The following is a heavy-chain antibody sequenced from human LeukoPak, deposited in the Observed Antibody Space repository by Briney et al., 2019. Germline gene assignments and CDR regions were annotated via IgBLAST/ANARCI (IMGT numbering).Heavy chain of an antibody. D-gene: IGHD3-10*01. CDR1: GYTFTSYY. J-gene: IGHJ4*02. CDR2: INPTGGST. V-gene: IGHV1-46*01. Sequence: ASVKVSCKASGYTFTSYYMHWVRQAPGQGLEWMGLINPTGGSTGYAQKFQGRVTMTRDMSTSTDYMELSSLRSEDTAVYYCAKGRNRGVLDFWGQGTLVTVSS. CDR3: AKGRNRGVLDF.